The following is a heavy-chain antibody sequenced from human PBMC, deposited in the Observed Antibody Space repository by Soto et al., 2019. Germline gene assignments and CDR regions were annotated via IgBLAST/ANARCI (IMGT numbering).Heavy chain of an antibody. CDR1: GFTFSSYA. CDR3: AKDYGGFEALDI. Sequence: EVQLLESGGGLVQPGGSLRLSCAASGFTFSSYAMSWVRQAPGTGLEWVSAISGSGGSTYYADSVKGRFTISRDNSKYTLYLQMNSLSADDTAVYYCAKDYGGFEALDICGQGTMVTVSS. J-gene: IGHJ3*02. V-gene: IGHV3-23*01. CDR2: ISGSGGST. D-gene: IGHD4-17*01.